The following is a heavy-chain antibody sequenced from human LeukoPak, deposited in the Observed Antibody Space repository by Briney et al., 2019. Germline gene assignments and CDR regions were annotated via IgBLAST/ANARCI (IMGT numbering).Heavy chain of an antibody. V-gene: IGHV3-9*01. CDR1: GFKIADYA. Sequence: GGSLRLSCVASGFKIADYAMHWVRQTPGKGLEWVSGISWNSATIDYADSLRGRFTISRDNAKNTLYLQMNSLRAEDTAVYYCARPRCGGDCPPQHWGQGTLVTVSS. J-gene: IGHJ1*01. D-gene: IGHD2-21*02. CDR2: ISWNSATI. CDR3: ARPRCGGDCPPQH.